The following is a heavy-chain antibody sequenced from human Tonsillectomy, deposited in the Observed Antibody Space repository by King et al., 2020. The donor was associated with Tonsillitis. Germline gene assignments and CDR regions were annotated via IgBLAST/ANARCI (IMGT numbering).Heavy chain of an antibody. D-gene: IGHD2-2*01. CDR1: GFTFSTYN. Sequence: VQLVESGGGLVKPGGSLRLSCAASGFTFSTYNMNWVRQAPGKGLEWVSSISSSSSYIYYADSVKGRLTISRDNAKNSVYLQMNSLRAEDTAVYYCARDKVADIVVVPDARIGYYYYGMDVWGQGTTVTVSS. V-gene: IGHV3-21*01. CDR3: ARDKVADIVVVPDARIGYYYYGMDV. CDR2: ISSSSSYI. J-gene: IGHJ6*02.